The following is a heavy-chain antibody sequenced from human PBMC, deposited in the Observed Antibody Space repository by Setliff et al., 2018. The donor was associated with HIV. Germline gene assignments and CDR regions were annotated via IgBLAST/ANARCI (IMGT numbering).Heavy chain of an antibody. V-gene: IGHV3-74*03. Sequence: GGSLRLSCAASGFTFSDYAMHWVRQAPGKGLEWVSRINGDGSTTTYADSVKGRFTISRDNPKRTLYLQIDSLRVEDTAVYYCAKDSKFFPVPDRSGYMDYWGQGTPVTVSS. CDR2: INGDGSTT. J-gene: IGHJ4*02. D-gene: IGHD5-12*01. CDR1: GFTFSDYA. CDR3: AKDSKFFPVPDRSGYMDY.